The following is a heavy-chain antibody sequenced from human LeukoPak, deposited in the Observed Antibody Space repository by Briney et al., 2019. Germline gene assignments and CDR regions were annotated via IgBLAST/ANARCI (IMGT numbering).Heavy chain of an antibody. CDR1: GFTFSDYY. CDR3: ARVTLDLEGAMSH. Sequence: GGSLRLSCAASGFTFSDYYMSWIRQAPGKGLEWVSYVSSSGSTIYYADSVKGRFTISRDNAKNSLYLQMNSLRAEDTAVYYCARVTLDLEGAMSHWGQGTLVTVSS. CDR2: VSSSGSTI. V-gene: IGHV3-11*01. J-gene: IGHJ4*02. D-gene: IGHD1-26*01.